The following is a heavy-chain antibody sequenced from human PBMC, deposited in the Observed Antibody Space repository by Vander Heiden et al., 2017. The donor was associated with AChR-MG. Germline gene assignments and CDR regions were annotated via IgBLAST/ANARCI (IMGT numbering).Heavy chain of an antibody. D-gene: IGHD4-17*01. CDR1: GFTFSSYS. J-gene: IGHJ4*02. CDR3: ARDSSNAVTPVDY. V-gene: IGHV3-21*01. CDR2: ISSSSSYI. Sequence: EVQLVESGGGLVKPGGSLSLPCAASGFTFSSYSMNWVRQAPGKGLEWVSSISSSSSYIYYADSVKGRFTISRDNAKNSLYLQMNSLRAEDTAVYYCARDSSNAVTPVDYWGQGTLVTVSS.